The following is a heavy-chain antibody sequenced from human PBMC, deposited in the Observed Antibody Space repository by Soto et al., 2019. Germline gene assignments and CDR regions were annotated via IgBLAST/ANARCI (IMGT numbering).Heavy chain of an antibody. J-gene: IGHJ6*02. CDR1: GYTFTSYY. V-gene: IGHV1-46*01. CDR2: INPSGGST. CDR3: ARGKFVTIFGVVTPPYGMDV. Sequence: ASVKVSCKSSGYTFTSYYMHWVRQAPGQGLEWMGIINPSGGSTSYAQKFQGRVTMTRDTSTSTVYMELSSLRSEDTAVYYCARGKFVTIFGVVTPPYGMDVWGQGTTVTVSS. D-gene: IGHD3-3*01.